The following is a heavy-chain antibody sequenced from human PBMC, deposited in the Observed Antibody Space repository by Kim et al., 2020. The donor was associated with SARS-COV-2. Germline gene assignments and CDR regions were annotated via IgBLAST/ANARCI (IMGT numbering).Heavy chain of an antibody. Sequence: RFTISRDNSKNTLYLQMNSLRAEDTAVYYCAKPGCSSTSCYNYYYYGMDVWGQGTTVTVSS. J-gene: IGHJ6*02. CDR3: AKPGCSSTSCYNYYYYGMDV. D-gene: IGHD2-2*01. V-gene: IGHV3-30*02.